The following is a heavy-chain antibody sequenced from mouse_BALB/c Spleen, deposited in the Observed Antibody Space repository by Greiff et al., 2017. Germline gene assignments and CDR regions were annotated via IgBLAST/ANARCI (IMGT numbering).Heavy chain of an antibody. D-gene: IGHD2-4*01. CDR3: ARWGWDYDSSWLAY. J-gene: IGHJ3*01. CDR2: IYPGDGDT. CDR1: GYAFSSSW. Sequence: QVQLQQSGPELVKPGASVKISCKASGYAFSSSWMNWVKQRPGQGLEWIGRIYPGDGDTNYNGKFKGKATLTADKSSSTAYMQLSSLTSVDSAVYFSARWGWDYDSSWLAYWGQGTLVTVSA. V-gene: IGHV1-82*01.